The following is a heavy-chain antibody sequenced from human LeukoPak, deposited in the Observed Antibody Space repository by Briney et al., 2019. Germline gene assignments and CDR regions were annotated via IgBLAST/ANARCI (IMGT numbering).Heavy chain of an antibody. Sequence: GGSLRLSCAASGFTFSSYGMHWVRRAPGKGLEWVAVIWYDGSNKYYADSVKGRFTISRDNSKNTLYLQMNSLRAEDTAVCYCAKDRYDSSGYLDYWGQGPLVTVSS. J-gene: IGHJ4*02. V-gene: IGHV3-33*06. CDR2: IWYDGSNK. CDR1: GFTFSSYG. CDR3: AKDRYDSSGYLDY. D-gene: IGHD3-22*01.